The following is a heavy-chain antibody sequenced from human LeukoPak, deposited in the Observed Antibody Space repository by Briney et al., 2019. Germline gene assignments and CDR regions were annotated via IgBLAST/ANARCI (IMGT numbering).Heavy chain of an antibody. CDR2: IDPGSRSI. CDR1: GFTLYEYC. Sequence: GGSLRLSCAASGFTLYEYCMTWVRQAPGKGLQWISYIDPGSRSIYYADSVKGRFTISRDNVKRSVYLQMNSLRAEDTGVYYRARVTPPGEPPDYWGRGTLVIVSS. CDR3: ARVTPPGEPPDY. D-gene: IGHD1-14*01. V-gene: IGHV3-48*01. J-gene: IGHJ4*02.